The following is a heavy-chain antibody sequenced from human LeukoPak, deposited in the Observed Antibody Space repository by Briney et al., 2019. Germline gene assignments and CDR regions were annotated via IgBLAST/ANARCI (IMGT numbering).Heavy chain of an antibody. Sequence: GGSLRLSCAVSGFTFSSYWMHWVRQVPGKGLVWVSRINGDGSSTNYADSVKGRFTISRDNAKSTLYLQMNSLRAEDTAVYYCARDRSGWPDFYFDFWGQGTLVTVSS. CDR1: GFTFSSYW. CDR2: INGDGSST. J-gene: IGHJ4*02. CDR3: ARDRSGWPDFYFDF. D-gene: IGHD6-19*01. V-gene: IGHV3-74*01.